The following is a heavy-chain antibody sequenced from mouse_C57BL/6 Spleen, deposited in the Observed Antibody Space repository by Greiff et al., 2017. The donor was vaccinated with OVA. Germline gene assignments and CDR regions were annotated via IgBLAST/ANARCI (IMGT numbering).Heavy chain of an antibody. V-gene: IGHV5-9-1*02. Sequence: EVQRVESGEGLVKPGGSLKLSCAASGFTFSSYAMSWVRQTPEKRLEWVAYISSGGDYIYYADTVKGRFTISRDNDRNTLYLQMSSLKSEDTAMYYCTREGLLPFDYWGQGTTLTVSS. J-gene: IGHJ2*01. CDR1: GFTFSSYA. CDR3: TREGLLPFDY. D-gene: IGHD2-10*01. CDR2: ISSGGDYI.